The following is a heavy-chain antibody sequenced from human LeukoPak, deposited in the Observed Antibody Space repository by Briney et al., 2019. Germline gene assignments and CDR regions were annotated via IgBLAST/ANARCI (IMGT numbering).Heavy chain of an antibody. CDR2: INPSGGST. J-gene: IGHJ5*02. V-gene: IGHV1-46*01. Sequence: ASVKVSCKASGYTFTSYYMHWVRQAPGQGLEWMGIINPSGGSTSYAQKFQGRVTMTRDTSTSTVYMELSSLRSEDSAVYYCARGLNSYYDFWSGSNWFDPWGQGTLVTVSS. CDR1: GYTFTSYY. CDR3: ARGLNSYYDFWSGSNWFDP. D-gene: IGHD3-3*01.